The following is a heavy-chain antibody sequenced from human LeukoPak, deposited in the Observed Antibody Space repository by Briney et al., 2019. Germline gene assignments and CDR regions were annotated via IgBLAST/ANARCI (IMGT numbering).Heavy chain of an antibody. CDR2: MNRNSGNT. Sequence: ASVKVSCTASGYTFTSYAINWVRQATGKGLEWMGWMNRNSGNTGYAQKFQGRVTITRNNSMNTAYMELSSLRSEDTAVYYCVRITIVGATKYYFDYWGQGTLVTVSS. V-gene: IGHV1-8*02. CDR1: GYTFTSYA. CDR3: VRITIVGATKYYFDY. D-gene: IGHD1-26*01. J-gene: IGHJ4*02.